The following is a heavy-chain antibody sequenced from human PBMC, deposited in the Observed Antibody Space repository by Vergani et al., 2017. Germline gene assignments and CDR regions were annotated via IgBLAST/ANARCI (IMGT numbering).Heavy chain of an antibody. V-gene: IGHV3-21*01. CDR3: ARDRDSSSSYAFDI. J-gene: IGHJ3*02. CDR1: GFTFSSYS. D-gene: IGHD6-6*01. CDR2: ISSSSSYI. Sequence: EVQLVESGGGLVKPGGSLRLSCAASGFTFSSYSMNWVRQAPGKGLEWVSSISSSSSYIYYADSLKGRFTISRDNAKNSLYLQMNSLRAEDTAVYYCARDRDSSSSYAFDIWGQGTMVTVSS.